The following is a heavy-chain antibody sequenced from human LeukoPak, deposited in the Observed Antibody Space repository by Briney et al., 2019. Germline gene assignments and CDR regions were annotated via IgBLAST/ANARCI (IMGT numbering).Heavy chain of an antibody. CDR1: GGSISSYY. D-gene: IGHD6-19*01. CDR3: ARDGSSGLAFDI. V-gene: IGHV4-59*01. J-gene: IGHJ3*02. Sequence: SETLSLTYTVSGGSISSYYWSWIRQPPGKGLEWIGYIYYSGSTNYNPSLKSRVTISVDTSKNQFSLKLSSVTAADTAVYYCARDGSSGLAFDIWGQGTMVTVSS. CDR2: IYYSGST.